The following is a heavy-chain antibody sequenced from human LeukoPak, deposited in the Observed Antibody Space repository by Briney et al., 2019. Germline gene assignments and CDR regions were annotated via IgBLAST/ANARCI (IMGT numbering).Heavy chain of an antibody. CDR3: ARWGASHYGSGSYYYYYYYMDV. Sequence: SETLSLTCTVSGASISGSSYYWSWIRQPSGQGLEWIGTIHSSGNTYYNTSLKSRVTISVETSKNQFSMKLSSVTAADTAVYYCARWGASHYGSGSYYYYYYYMDVWGKGTTVTVSS. CDR2: IHSSGNT. J-gene: IGHJ6*03. CDR1: GASISGSSYY. V-gene: IGHV4-39*07. D-gene: IGHD3-10*01.